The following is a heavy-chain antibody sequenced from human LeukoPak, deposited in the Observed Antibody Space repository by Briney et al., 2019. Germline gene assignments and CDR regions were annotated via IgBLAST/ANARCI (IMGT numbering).Heavy chain of an antibody. CDR3: ARDHSDYSGYDYLDY. V-gene: IGHV3-30-3*01. CDR1: GFTFSYFG. D-gene: IGHD5-12*01. CDR2: ISYDGTNK. Sequence: PGGSLRLSCAASGFTFSYFGLHWVRQAPGKGLDWVAVISYDGTNKYYADSVKGRFTISRDNSKNTLYLQMNSLRAEDTAVYYCARDHSDYSGYDYLDYWGQGTLVTVSS. J-gene: IGHJ4*02.